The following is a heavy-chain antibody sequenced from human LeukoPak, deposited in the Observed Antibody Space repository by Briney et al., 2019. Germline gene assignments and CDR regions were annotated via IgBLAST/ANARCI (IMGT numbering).Heavy chain of an antibody. D-gene: IGHD3-22*01. J-gene: IGHJ4*02. V-gene: IGHV3-23*01. CDR3: ARGLIHSSGYYDY. CDR2: FSGSGGSI. CDR1: GITLSSFA. Sequence: GGSLRLSCVASGITLSSFAMSWVRQAPGTGLEWVSCFSGSGGSIYYADSVKGRFTISRDNSKNTLYLQMNSLRAEDTAVYYCARGLIHSSGYYDYWGQGTLVTVSS.